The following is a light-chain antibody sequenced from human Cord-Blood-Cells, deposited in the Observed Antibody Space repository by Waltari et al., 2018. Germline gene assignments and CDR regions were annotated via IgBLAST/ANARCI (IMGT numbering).Light chain of an antibody. J-gene: IGKJ3*01. CDR2: WAS. CDR1: QSVLYSSNNKNY. Sequence: DIVMTQSPDSLAVSLGERATINCKSSQSVLYSSNNKNYLAWYQQKPGQPPKLLIYWASTLESGVPDRFSGSGSGTDFTLTISILQAEDVAVYYCQQYYSTPPFTFGPGTKVDIK. CDR3: QQYYSTPPFT. V-gene: IGKV4-1*01.